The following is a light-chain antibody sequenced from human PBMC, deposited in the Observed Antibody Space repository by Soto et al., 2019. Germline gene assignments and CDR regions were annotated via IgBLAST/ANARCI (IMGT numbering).Light chain of an antibody. J-gene: IGKJ5*01. CDR2: DAS. Sequence: EIVLTQSPGTLSLSPGDTATLSCRASQSVSSSYLAWYQQKPGQAPRLLIYDASNRATGIPARLSGSGSGTDFTLTISSLEPEDFAVYYCQQSSNWPPLNFGQGKRREIK. V-gene: IGKV3D-20*02. CDR3: QQSSNWPPLN. CDR1: QSVSSSY.